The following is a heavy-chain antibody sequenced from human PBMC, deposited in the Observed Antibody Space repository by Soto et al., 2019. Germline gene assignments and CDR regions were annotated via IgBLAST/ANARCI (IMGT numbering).Heavy chain of an antibody. J-gene: IGHJ6*02. CDR2: IIPIFGTA. Sequence: QVQLVQSGAEVKKPGSSVKVSCKASGGTFSSYAISWVRQAPGQGLEWMGGIIPIFGTANYAQKFQGRVTITADESTSTAYMELSSLRSEDTAVYYCARDRRYYGSGSYYNSDYYGMDVWGQGTTVTVSS. CDR3: ARDRRYYGSGSYYNSDYYGMDV. D-gene: IGHD3-10*01. V-gene: IGHV1-69*01. CDR1: GGTFSSYA.